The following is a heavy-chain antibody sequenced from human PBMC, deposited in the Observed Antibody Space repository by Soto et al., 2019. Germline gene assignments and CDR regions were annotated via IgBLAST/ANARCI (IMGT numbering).Heavy chain of an antibody. Sequence: GGSPILSCTGSGFPFDDFAINCVRQAPGKGLEWVGIIRNQSYQETTEYAAAAKGRFTISRDASHGIAYLQMYSTNIEDSAVYYCSGEERPDTSYFSLYWGQGTPVTVSS. J-gene: IGHJ4*02. CDR1: GFPFDDFA. CDR3: SGEERPDTSYFSLY. CDR2: IRNQSYQETT. V-gene: IGHV3-49*04. D-gene: IGHD2-8*01.